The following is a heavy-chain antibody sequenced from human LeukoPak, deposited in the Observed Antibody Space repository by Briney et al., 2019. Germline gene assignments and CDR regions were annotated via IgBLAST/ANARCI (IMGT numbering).Heavy chain of an antibody. CDR1: GFTFSSYG. D-gene: IGHD3-10*01. J-gene: IGHJ3*02. CDR2: IWYDGSSK. Sequence: PGGSLRLSCAASGFTFSSYGMHWVRQAPGKGLEWVTVIWYDGSSKYYADSVKGRFTISRDNSKNTLYLQMNSLRAEDTAVYYCARDGVRRFGELNAFDIWGQGTMVTVSS. CDR3: ARDGVRRFGELNAFDI. V-gene: IGHV3-33*01.